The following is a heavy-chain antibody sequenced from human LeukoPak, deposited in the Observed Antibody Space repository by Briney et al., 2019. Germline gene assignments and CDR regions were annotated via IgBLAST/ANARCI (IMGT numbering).Heavy chain of an antibody. CDR3: ARQMVRGVKGIDY. D-gene: IGHD3-10*01. CDR2: FDPEDGEI. J-gene: IGHJ4*02. CDR1: GYSLTELS. V-gene: IGHV1-24*01. Sequence: ASVKVSCKVSGYSLTELSMHWVRQAPGKGLEWMGSFDPEDGEIIYAQKFQGRVTMTEDTSTDAAYMELSSLRSDDTAVYYCARQMVRGVKGIDYWGQGTLVTVSS.